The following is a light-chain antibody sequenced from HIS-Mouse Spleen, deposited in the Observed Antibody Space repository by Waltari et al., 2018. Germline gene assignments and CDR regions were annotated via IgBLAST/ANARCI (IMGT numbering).Light chain of an antibody. CDR2: RNN. V-gene: IGLV1-47*01. Sequence: QSVLTQPPSASGTPGQRATIPCSGSSPNSGSHYVSWYQQPPGTAPKLLIYRNNQRPSGVPDRFSGSKSGTSASLAISGLRSEDEADYYCAAWDDSLSGPVFGGGTKLTVL. CDR3: AAWDDSLSGPV. J-gene: IGLJ3*02. CDR1: SPNSGSHY.